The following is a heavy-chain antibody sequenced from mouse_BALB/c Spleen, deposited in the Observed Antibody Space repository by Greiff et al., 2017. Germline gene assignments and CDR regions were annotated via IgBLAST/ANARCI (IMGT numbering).Heavy chain of an antibody. J-gene: IGHJ4*01. V-gene: IGHV14-3*02. CDR1: GFNIKDTY. D-gene: IGHD2-12*01. Sequence: EVQLQQSGAELVKPGASVKLSCTASGFNIKDTYMHWVKQRPEQGLEWIGRIDPANGNTKYDPKFQGKATITADTSSNTAYLQLSSLTSEDTAVYYCARDDHDGEYAMDYWGQGTSVTVSS. CDR3: ARDDHDGEYAMDY. CDR2: IDPANGNT.